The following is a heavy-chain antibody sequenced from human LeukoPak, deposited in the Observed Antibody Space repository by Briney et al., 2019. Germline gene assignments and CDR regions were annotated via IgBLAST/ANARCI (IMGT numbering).Heavy chain of an antibody. CDR1: DGSISSYF. V-gene: IGHV4-59*01. J-gene: IGHJ3*02. D-gene: IGHD3-22*01. Sequence: SETLSLTCTVSDGSISSYFWSWIRQPPGKGLEWIGYIYYTGSTNYNPSFKSRVTISVDMSNNRFSLKLTSVTAADTAVYYCARDSYDSSGYFMALDIWGQGTMVTVSS. CDR2: IYYTGST. CDR3: ARDSYDSSGYFMALDI.